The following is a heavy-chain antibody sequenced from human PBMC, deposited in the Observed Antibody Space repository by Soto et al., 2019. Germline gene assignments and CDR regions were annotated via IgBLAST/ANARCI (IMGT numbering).Heavy chain of an antibody. D-gene: IGHD3-22*01. CDR1: GFTFSSYA. J-gene: IGHJ4*02. CDR2: ISGSGGST. CDR3: AKDLTSGIVVVTAFDY. Sequence: GGSLRLSCAASGFTFSSYAMSWVRQAPGKGLEWVSAISGSGGSTYYADSVKGRFTISRDNSKNTLYLQMSSLRAEDTAVYYCAKDLTSGIVVVTAFDYWGQGTLVTVSS. V-gene: IGHV3-23*01.